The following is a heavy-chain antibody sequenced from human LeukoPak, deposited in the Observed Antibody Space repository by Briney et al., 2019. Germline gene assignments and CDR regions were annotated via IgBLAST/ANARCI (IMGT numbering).Heavy chain of an antibody. D-gene: IGHD6-6*01. V-gene: IGHV1-2*02. CDR3: ARVSPGSSSGYFQH. J-gene: IGHJ1*01. CDR2: INPNSGGT. Sequence: GASVKVSCKASGYTFTCYYMHWVRQAPGQGLEWMGWINPNSGGTNYAQKFQGRVTMTRDTSLSTAYMELSRLRSDDTAVYYCARVSPGSSSGYFQHWGQGTLVTVSS. CDR1: GYTFTCYY.